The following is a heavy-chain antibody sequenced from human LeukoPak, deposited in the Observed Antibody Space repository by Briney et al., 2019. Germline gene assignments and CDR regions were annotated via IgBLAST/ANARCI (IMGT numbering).Heavy chain of an antibody. Sequence: SVTLSLTCTVSGGSISSSSYYWGWIRQPPGKGLEWIGSIYYSGSTYYNPSLKSRVTISVDTSKNQFSLKLSSVTAADTAVYYCARDYGGNSGDYFDYWGQGTLVTVSS. CDR1: GGSISSSSYY. D-gene: IGHD4-23*01. CDR2: IYYSGST. V-gene: IGHV4-39*02. CDR3: ARDYGGNSGDYFDY. J-gene: IGHJ4*02.